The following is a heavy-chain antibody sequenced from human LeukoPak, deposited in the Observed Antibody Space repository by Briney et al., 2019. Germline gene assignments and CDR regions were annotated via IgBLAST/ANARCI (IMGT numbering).Heavy chain of an antibody. J-gene: IGHJ4*02. CDR3: ARDLTYCGGDCYPHFDY. CDR2: IIPIFGTA. D-gene: IGHD2-21*02. Sequence: VASVKVSCTASGGTFSSYAISWVRQAPGQGLEWMGGIIPIFGTANYAQKFQGRVTITADESTSTAYMELSSLRSEDTAVYYCARDLTYCGGDCYPHFDYWGQGTLVTVSS. CDR1: GGTFSSYA. V-gene: IGHV1-69*01.